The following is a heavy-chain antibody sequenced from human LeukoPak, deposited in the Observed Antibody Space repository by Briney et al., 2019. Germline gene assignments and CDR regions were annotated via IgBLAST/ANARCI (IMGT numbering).Heavy chain of an antibody. V-gene: IGHV1-2*06. J-gene: IGHJ4*02. CDR1: GYTFTGYY. CDR2: INPNSGGT. Sequence: ASVKVSCKASGYTFTGYYVHWVRQAPGQGLEWMGRINPNSGGTNYAQKFQGRVSMTRGSSITTAYMELSRLRSDDTAVYYCARAYCSNTTCYPYFDYWGQGTLVTVSS. CDR3: ARAYCSNTTCYPYFDY. D-gene: IGHD2-2*01.